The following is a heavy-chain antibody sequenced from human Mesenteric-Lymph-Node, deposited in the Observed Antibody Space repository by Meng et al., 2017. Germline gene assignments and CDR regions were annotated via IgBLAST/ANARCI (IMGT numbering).Heavy chain of an antibody. V-gene: IGHV1-18*01. CDR2: ISAYNGNT. CDR3: ARDSRIVGATTLGY. D-gene: IGHD1-26*01. Sequence: QVQLVPSGAEVKKPGASVKVPCKASGYTFTSYGISWVRQAPGQGLEWMGWISAYNGNTNYAQKLQGRVTMTTDTSTSTAYMELRSLRSDDTAVYYCARDSRIVGATTLGYWGQGTLVTVSS. CDR1: GYTFTSYG. J-gene: IGHJ4*02.